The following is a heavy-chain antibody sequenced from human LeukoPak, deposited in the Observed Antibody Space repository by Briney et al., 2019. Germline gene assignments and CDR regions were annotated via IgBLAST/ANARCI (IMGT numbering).Heavy chain of an antibody. CDR3: ARARPIAYYYYMDV. V-gene: IGHV3-64*01. CDR1: GFTFSSYA. CDR2: ISSNGGST. D-gene: IGHD3-16*02. Sequence: GGSLRLSCAASGFTFSSYAMHWVRQAPGKGLEYVSAISSNGGSTYYANSVKGRFTISRDNSKNTLYLQVGSLRAEDMAVYYCARARPIAYYYYMDVWGKGTTVTVSS. J-gene: IGHJ6*03.